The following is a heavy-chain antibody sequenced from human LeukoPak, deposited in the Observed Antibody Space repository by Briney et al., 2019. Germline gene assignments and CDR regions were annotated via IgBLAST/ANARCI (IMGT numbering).Heavy chain of an antibody. J-gene: IGHJ6*03. CDR1: GFTFSSYW. V-gene: IGHV3-7*01. CDR2: INPDGGDK. CDR3: ARVGSSSLRYYYYYMDV. D-gene: IGHD6-6*01. Sequence: GGSLRLSCAASGFTFSSYWMSWVRQAPGEGLEWLANINPDGGDKNYVDSVKGQFTISRDNAKNSVYLEMNSLRAEGTAVYYGARVGSSSLRYYYYYMDVWGKGTTVTVSS.